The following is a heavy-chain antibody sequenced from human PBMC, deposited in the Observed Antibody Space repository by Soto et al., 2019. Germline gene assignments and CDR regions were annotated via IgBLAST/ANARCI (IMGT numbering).Heavy chain of an antibody. V-gene: IGHV3-21*01. CDR1: GFTVSSYS. Sequence: EVQLVESGGGLVKPGGSLRLSCAASGFTVSSYSMNWVRQAPGNGLEWDSSISSSSSYIFYADSVKGRFTISRDNAKNSLYLQMNGLRAEDTAMYYCARFFNDFDHWGQGTLVTVSS. D-gene: IGHD3-3*01. CDR2: ISSSSSYI. J-gene: IGHJ4*02. CDR3: ARFFNDFDH.